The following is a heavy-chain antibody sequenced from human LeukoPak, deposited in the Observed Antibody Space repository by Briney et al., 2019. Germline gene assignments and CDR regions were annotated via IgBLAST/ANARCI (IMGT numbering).Heavy chain of an antibody. CDR3: AKGYCSSTSCLPFQH. CDR1: GFTFSSYG. Sequence: GGSLRLSCAASGFTFSSYGMHWVRQAPGKGLEWVAVISYDGSNKYYADSVKGRFTTSRDNSKNTLYLQMNSVRAEDTAVYYCAKGYCSSTSCLPFQHWGQGTLVTVSS. D-gene: IGHD2-2*01. CDR2: ISYDGSNK. J-gene: IGHJ1*01. V-gene: IGHV3-30*18.